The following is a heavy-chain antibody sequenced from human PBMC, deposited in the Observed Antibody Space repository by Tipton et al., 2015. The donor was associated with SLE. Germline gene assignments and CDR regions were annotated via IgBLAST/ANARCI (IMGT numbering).Heavy chain of an antibody. J-gene: IGHJ4*02. CDR2: ISAYNGNT. D-gene: IGHD6-13*01. CDR1: GYTFSSYG. V-gene: IGHV1-18*01. Sequence: QSGAEVKKPGASVKVSCKASGYTFSSYGISWVRQAPGQGLEWMGWISAYNGNTNYAQKLQGRVTMTTDTSTSTAYMELRSLRSDDTAVYYCARERSSSWYGTGAFDYWGQGTLVTVSS. CDR3: ARERSSSWYGTGAFDY.